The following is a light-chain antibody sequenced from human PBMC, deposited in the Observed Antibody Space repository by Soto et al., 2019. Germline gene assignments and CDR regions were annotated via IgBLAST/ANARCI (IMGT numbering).Light chain of an antibody. CDR1: QSVSSSY. CDR2: GAS. Sequence: EFVLTQSPGTLSLSPGERATLSCRATQSVSSSYLACYQQKPGHAPRILIYGASTMATGIPDRFSGSGSGTEVTLTISRMEPADFAVYYCQQYGSSHPLTFGGGTKVEIK. CDR3: QQYGSSHPLT. V-gene: IGKV3-20*01. J-gene: IGKJ4*01.